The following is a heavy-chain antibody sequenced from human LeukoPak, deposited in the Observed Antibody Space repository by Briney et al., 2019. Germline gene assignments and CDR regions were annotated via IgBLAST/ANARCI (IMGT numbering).Heavy chain of an antibody. CDR1: GGSISRYY. CDR2: IYYSGST. V-gene: IGHV4-59*01. J-gene: IGHJ4*02. Sequence: PSETPSLTCTVSGGSISRYYWSWIRQPPGKGLEWIGYIYYSGSTNYNPSPKSRVTISVDTSKNQFSLKLSSVTAADTAVYYCAGSGYYYDGSGLDYWGQGTLVTVSS. CDR3: AGSGYYYDGSGLDY. D-gene: IGHD3-22*01.